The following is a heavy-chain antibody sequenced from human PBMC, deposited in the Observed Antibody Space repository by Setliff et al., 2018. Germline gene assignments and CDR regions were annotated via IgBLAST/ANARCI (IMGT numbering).Heavy chain of an antibody. CDR3: ATEKFPGDWGDY. V-gene: IGHV1-69-2*01. CDR1: GYTFTDYY. Sequence: ASVKVSCKVSGYTFTDYYMHWVQQAPGKGLEWMGLVDPEDGETIYAEKFQGRVTITADTSTDTAYMELSSLRSDDTAVYYCATEKFPGDWGDYWGQGTLVTVSS. CDR2: VDPEDGET. J-gene: IGHJ4*02. D-gene: IGHD2-21*01.